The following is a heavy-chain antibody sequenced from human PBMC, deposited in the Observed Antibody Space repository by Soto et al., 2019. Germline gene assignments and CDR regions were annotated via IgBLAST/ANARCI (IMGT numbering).Heavy chain of an antibody. CDR1: GGSISSGDYY. Sequence: SETLSLTCTVSGGSISSGDYYWSWIRQPPGKGLEWIGYIYYSGSTYYNPSPKSRVTISVDTSKNQFSLKLSSVTAADTAVYYCARDYYYYGSGSYYRYGMDVWGQGTTVTVSS. V-gene: IGHV4-30-4*01. D-gene: IGHD3-10*01. J-gene: IGHJ6*02. CDR2: IYYSGST. CDR3: ARDYYYYGSGSYYRYGMDV.